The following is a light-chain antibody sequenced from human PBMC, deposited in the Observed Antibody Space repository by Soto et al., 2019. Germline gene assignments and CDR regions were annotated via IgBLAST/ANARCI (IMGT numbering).Light chain of an antibody. V-gene: IGLV2-14*01. CDR1: SSDVGDYNY. Sequence: QSALTQPASVSGSPGQSITISCTGTSSDVGDYNYVSWYQQHPGKAPKLMIYEVSNRPSGVSNRFSGSKSGNTASLTISGRQAEDEADYYCSSYTRSSTLYVFGTGTKLTVL. CDR2: EVS. J-gene: IGLJ1*01. CDR3: SSYTRSSTLYV.